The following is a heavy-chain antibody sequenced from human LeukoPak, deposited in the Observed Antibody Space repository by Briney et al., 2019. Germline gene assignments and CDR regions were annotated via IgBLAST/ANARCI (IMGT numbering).Heavy chain of an antibody. V-gene: IGHV3-23*01. J-gene: IGHJ4*02. CDR3: TKAQTYSSSSCFDY. CDR2: VVGSGGST. Sequence: GGSLRLSCAASGFTVSSNYMSWVRQAPGKGLEWVSTVVGSGGSTYYADSVKGRFTISRGNSRNTVFLQLNRLRGEDTAVYYCTKAQTYSSSSCFDYWGQGTLVTVSS. CDR1: GFTVSSNY. D-gene: IGHD6-6*01.